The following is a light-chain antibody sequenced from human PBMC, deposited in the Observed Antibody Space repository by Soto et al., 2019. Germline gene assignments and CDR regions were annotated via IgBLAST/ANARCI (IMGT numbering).Light chain of an antibody. V-gene: IGLV1-44*01. J-gene: IGLJ3*02. CDR1: NSNIGRNT. CDR3: AAWDESPNVPV. Sequence: QSVLTQPPSASGTPGQRVTISCSGSNSNIGRNTVNWYQQFPGAAPNLLIHSDNERPSGVPDRFSGSRSATSACLAISGLQSEDEADYYCAAWDESPNVPVFGGGTKLTVL. CDR2: SDN.